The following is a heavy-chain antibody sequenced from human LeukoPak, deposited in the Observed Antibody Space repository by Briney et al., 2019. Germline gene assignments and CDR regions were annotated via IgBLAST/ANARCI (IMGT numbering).Heavy chain of an antibody. CDR1: GFTFNNYA. CDR3: ASYSSLDY. CDR2: ISGNGDHT. D-gene: IGHD3-22*01. J-gene: IGHJ4*02. V-gene: IGHV3-23*01. Sequence: GGSLRLSCEASGFTFNNYAMTWVRQAPGKGLEWVSGISGNGDHTYYTDSVKGRFTISRDNSKNTLYLQMNSLRAEDTAVYYCASYSSLDYWGQGTLVTVSS.